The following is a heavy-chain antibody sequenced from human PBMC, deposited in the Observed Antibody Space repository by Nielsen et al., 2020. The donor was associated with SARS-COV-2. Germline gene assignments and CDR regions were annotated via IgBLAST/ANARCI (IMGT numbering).Heavy chain of an antibody. V-gene: IGHV2-70*11. Sequence: SGPTPVKPTQTLTLTCTFSVFSLSTSAMCVSWIRQPPGKALDCLARIDWDDDKYYSTSLKTRLTISKDTSKNQVVLTMTNMDPVDTATYYCARVDTAMVAMDVWGQGTTVTVSS. CDR3: ARVDTAMVAMDV. J-gene: IGHJ6*02. D-gene: IGHD5-18*01. CDR1: VFSLSTSAMC. CDR2: IDWDDDK.